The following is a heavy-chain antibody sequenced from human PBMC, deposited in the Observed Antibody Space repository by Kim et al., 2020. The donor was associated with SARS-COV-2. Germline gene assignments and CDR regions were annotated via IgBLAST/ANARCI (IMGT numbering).Heavy chain of an antibody. V-gene: IGHV3-23*01. D-gene: IGHD2-2*01. J-gene: IGHJ4*02. CDR3: AKGPSPDFVVDPAPLDY. Sequence: VKGRFTISGDNSKNKLYLQMNSLRVEDTAVYYCAKGPSPDFVVDPAPLDYWGQGTLVTVSS.